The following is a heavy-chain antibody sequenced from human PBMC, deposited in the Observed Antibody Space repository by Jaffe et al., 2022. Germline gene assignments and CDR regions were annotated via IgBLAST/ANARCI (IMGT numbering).Heavy chain of an antibody. CDR2: INTDGSTT. CDR3: ARSGGSAIDF. D-gene: IGHD3-10*01. J-gene: IGHJ4*02. V-gene: IGHV3-74*01. CDR1: GFTFSNSW. Sequence: EVQLVESGGGLVQPGGSLRLSCVASGFTFSNSWMHWVRQAPGKGPVWVARINTDGSTTNYADSVKGRFTISRDNAKNTLYLQMNSLRADDAALYYCARSGGSAIDFWGQGTLVTVSS.